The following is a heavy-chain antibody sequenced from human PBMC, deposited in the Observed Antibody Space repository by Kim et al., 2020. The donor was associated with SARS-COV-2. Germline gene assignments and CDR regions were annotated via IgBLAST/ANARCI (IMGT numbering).Heavy chain of an antibody. CDR3: AKEMYYYGSGRHWYFDL. V-gene: IGHV3-30*02. Sequence: VKGRFTISRDNSKNTLYLQMNSLRAEDTAVYYCAKEMYYYGSGRHWYFDLWRRGTLVTVSS. D-gene: IGHD3-10*01. J-gene: IGHJ2*01.